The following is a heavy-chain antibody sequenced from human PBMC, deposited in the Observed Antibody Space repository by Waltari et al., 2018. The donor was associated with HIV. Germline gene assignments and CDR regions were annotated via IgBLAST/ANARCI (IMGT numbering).Heavy chain of an antibody. Sequence: QVQLQESGPGLVKPSQTLSLTCSVSGGSTSSGSYNWSWIRQPAGKGLEWIGRIYTSGSTNYNPSRKSRVSISVDTSKNQFSLKLSSVTAADTAVYYCASQYSYGLRPNFFDYWGQGTLVTVSS. CDR3: ASQYSYGLRPNFFDY. CDR2: IYTSGST. CDR1: GGSTSSGSYN. J-gene: IGHJ4*02. V-gene: IGHV4-61*02. D-gene: IGHD5-18*01.